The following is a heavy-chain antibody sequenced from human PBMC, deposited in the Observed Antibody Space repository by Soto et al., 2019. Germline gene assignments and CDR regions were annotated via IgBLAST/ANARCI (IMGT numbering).Heavy chain of an antibody. Sequence: SETLSLTCAVYGGSFSGYYWSWIRQPPGKGLEWIGEINHSGSTNYNPSLKSRVTISVDTSKNQFSLKLSSVTAADTAVYYCARANYYDSSGYYWGYYYYYMDVWGKGTTVTVSS. CDR2: INHSGST. CDR1: GGSFSGYY. CDR3: ARANYYDSSGYYWGYYYYYMDV. D-gene: IGHD3-22*01. V-gene: IGHV4-34*01. J-gene: IGHJ6*03.